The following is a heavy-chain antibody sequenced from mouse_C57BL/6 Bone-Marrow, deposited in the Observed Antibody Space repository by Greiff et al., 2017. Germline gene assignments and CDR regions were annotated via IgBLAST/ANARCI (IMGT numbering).Heavy chain of an antibody. CDR2: IDPSDSDT. Sequence: QVQLQQSGAELVRPGSSVKLSCKASGYTFTSYWMHWVKQRPIQGLEWIGNIDPSDSDTNYNQKFKGKATLTVDKSSSTAYMQLSSLTSEDSAVYYCGYYGSSRYFDVWGTGTTVTVSS. V-gene: IGHV1-52*01. D-gene: IGHD1-1*01. CDR1: GYTFTSYW. J-gene: IGHJ1*03. CDR3: GYYGSSRYFDV.